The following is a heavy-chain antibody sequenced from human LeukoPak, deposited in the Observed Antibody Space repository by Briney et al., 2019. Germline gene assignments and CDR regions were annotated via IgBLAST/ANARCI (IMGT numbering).Heavy chain of an antibody. Sequence: GSVKVSCKASGYTFTSYGISWVRQAPGQGLEWMGWITAYNGNTNYAQKLQGRVTMTTDTSTSTAYMQLRSLRSDDTAVYYCARAAAAPVWALGFSAWGQGTLVTVSS. CDR3: ARAAAAPVWALGFSA. V-gene: IGHV1-18*01. J-gene: IGHJ5*02. CDR1: GYTFTSYG. CDR2: ITAYNGNT. D-gene: IGHD6-13*01.